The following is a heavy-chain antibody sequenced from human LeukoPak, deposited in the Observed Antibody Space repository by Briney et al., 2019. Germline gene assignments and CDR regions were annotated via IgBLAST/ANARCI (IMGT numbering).Heavy chain of an antibody. CDR3: AGHDYGDSHYYYGMDV. CDR2: ISSSGSTI. J-gene: IGHJ6*04. Sequence: GGSLRLSCAASGFTFSSYEMNWVRQAPGKGLEWVSYISSSGSTIYYADSVKGRFTISRDNAKNPLYLQMNSLRAEDTAVYYCAGHDYGDSHYYYGMDVWGKGTTVTVSS. D-gene: IGHD4-17*01. V-gene: IGHV3-48*03. CDR1: GFTFSSYE.